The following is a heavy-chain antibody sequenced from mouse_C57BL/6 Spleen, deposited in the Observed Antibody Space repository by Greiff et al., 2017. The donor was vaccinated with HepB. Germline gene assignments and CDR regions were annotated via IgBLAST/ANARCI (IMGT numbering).Heavy chain of an antibody. J-gene: IGHJ2*01. CDR2: ISSGSSTI. Sequence: EVKLVESGGGLVKPGGSLKLSCAASGFTFSDYGMHWVRQAPEKGLEWVAYISSGSSTIYYADTVKGRFTISRDNAKNTLFLQMTSLRSEDTAMYYCARGPYGNLDYWGQGTTLTVSS. CDR1: GFTFSDYG. CDR3: ARGPYGNLDY. D-gene: IGHD2-1*01. V-gene: IGHV5-17*01.